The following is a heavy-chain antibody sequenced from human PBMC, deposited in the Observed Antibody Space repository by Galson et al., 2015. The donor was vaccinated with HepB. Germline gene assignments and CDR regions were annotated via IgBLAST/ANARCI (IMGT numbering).Heavy chain of an antibody. CDR2: IRYDGTNE. J-gene: IGHJ4*02. CDR3: AKVTMIWSY. V-gene: IGHV3-30*02. Sequence: SLRLSSAASGFTFSSYTMNWVRRAPGKGLVWVSFIRYDGTNEYYADSVKGRFTISSDNAKNTLYLQMNSLRAEDTAVYYCAKVTMIWSYWGQGTLVTVSS. D-gene: IGHD3-22*01. CDR1: GFTFSSYT.